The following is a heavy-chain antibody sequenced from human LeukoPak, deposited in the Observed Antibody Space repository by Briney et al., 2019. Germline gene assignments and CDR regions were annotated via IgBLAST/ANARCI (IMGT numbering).Heavy chain of an antibody. CDR3: ARRMGIAARPLYFDY. V-gene: IGHV4-39*01. CDR1: GGSISSSSYY. CDR2: IYYSGST. Sequence: PSETLSLTCTVSGGSISSSSYYWGWIRQPPGKGLEWIGSIYYSGSTYYNPSLKSRVTISVDTSKNQFSLKLSSVTAADTAVYYCARRMGIAARPLYFDYWGQGTLVTVSS. J-gene: IGHJ4*02. D-gene: IGHD6-6*01.